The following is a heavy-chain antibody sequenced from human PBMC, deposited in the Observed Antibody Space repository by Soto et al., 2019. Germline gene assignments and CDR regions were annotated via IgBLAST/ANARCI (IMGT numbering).Heavy chain of an antibody. V-gene: IGHV2-5*02. CDR2: IYWDDDK. Sequence: SGPTLVKPTQTLTLTCTFSGFSLSTSGVGVGWIRQPPGKALEWLALIYWDDDKRYSPSLKSRLTITKDTSKNQVVLTMTNMDPVDTATYYCAHLLNGDSSPGEFFDYWGQGTLVTVSS. CDR1: GFSLSTSGVG. CDR3: AHLLNGDSSPGEFFDY. J-gene: IGHJ4*02. D-gene: IGHD3-10*01.